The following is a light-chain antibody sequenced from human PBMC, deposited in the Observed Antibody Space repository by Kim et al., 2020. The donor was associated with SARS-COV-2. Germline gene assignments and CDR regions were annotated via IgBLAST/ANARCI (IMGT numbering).Light chain of an antibody. CDR3: QQSGSSPWT. CDR1: QSVSGTY. J-gene: IGKJ1*01. CDR2: SSS. V-gene: IGKV3-20*01. Sequence: SPGESATLSCRASQSVSGTYLAWYQQRPGQAPRLLVYSSSSRATGIPDRFSGSGSGTDFTLTISRLEPEDFAVYYCQQSGSSPWTLGQGTKVDIK.